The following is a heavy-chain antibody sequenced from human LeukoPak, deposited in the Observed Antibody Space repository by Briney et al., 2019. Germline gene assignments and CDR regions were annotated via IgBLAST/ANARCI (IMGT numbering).Heavy chain of an antibody. V-gene: IGHV3-7*01. J-gene: IGHJ4*02. CDR2: IKQDGSEK. Sequence: PGGSLRLSCAASGFTFSRYWMTWVRQAPGKGLEWVANIKQDGSEKYYVDSVKGRFTISRDNAKNSLYLQMNSLRDEDTAVYYCARDWGGENDYWGQGTLVTVPS. CDR1: GFTFSRYW. CDR3: ARDWGGENDY. D-gene: IGHD3-10*01.